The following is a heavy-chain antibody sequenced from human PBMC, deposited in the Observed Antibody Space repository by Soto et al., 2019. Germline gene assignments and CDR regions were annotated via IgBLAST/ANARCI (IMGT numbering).Heavy chain of an antibody. D-gene: IGHD5-18*01. CDR1: GFTLSSAW. CDR3: ARRVEYSYGFDF. CDR2: IKSKIDGGTT. Sequence: PGGSLRLSCAASGFTLSSAWMSWVRQAPGKGLEWVARIKSKIDGGTTDYAAPVRGRFTISRDDSKNTLYLQMDSLQSEDTAMYYCARRVEYSYGFDFWGQGTLVTVSS. V-gene: IGHV3-15*01. J-gene: IGHJ5*01.